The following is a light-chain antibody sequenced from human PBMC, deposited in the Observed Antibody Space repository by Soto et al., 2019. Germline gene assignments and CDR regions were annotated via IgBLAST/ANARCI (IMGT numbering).Light chain of an antibody. Sequence: DSVMTQSPDSLAVSLGEGATINCKSSQSVLYSATNKNYLAWYQQKPGQPPKLLIYWASTRESGVPDRFSGSGSGTDFTLTISSLQAEDVAVYHCQQYYDTPYTFGQGTKLEIK. CDR3: QQYYDTPYT. CDR1: QSVLYSATNKNY. V-gene: IGKV4-1*01. J-gene: IGKJ2*01. CDR2: WAS.